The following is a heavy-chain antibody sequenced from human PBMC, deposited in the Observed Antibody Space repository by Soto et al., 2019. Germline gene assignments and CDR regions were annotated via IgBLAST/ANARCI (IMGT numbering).Heavy chain of an antibody. CDR3: ARDECSGGSCYSGRHYYYYYGMDV. J-gene: IGHJ6*02. Sequence: AVKVSCKASGGTFSSYAISWVRQAPGQGXEWMGGIIPIFGTANYAQKFQGRVTITADKSTSTAYMELSSLRSEDTAVYYCARDECSGGSCYSGRHYYYYYGMDVWGQGTTVTVSS. CDR1: GGTFSSYA. D-gene: IGHD2-15*01. V-gene: IGHV1-69*06. CDR2: IIPIFGTA.